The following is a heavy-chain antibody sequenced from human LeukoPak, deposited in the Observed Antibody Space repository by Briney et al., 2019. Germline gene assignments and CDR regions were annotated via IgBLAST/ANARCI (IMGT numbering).Heavy chain of an antibody. CDR3: AKELDTMFFDY. CDR2: AGWAGGTT. D-gene: IGHD3-10*02. V-gene: IGHV3-43*01. CDR1: GFNLDRYT. Sequence: PGGSLRLSCATSGFNLDRYTIHWVRQAPGKGLGWVSLAGWAGGTTFYSDSVRGRFTISRDSGGKSVYLQMNSLTTDDTAFYFCAKELDTMFFDYWGQGALVTVSS. J-gene: IGHJ4*02.